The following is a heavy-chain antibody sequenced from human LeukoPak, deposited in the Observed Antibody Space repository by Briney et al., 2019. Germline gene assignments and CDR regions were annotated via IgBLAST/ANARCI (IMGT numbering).Heavy chain of an antibody. Sequence: PSQTLSLTCTVSGGSISSYSYYRSWIRQPAGKGMEWIGRIYTRGNTNYNPSLKSRLTISIDTSKNQFSLKLSSVTAADTAVYYCAKEHFDRKKGHVRVFDIWGQGTMVTVSS. V-gene: IGHV4-61*02. CDR3: AKEHFDRKKGHVRVFDI. J-gene: IGHJ3*02. CDR2: IYTRGNT. D-gene: IGHD3-9*01. CDR1: GGSISSYSYY.